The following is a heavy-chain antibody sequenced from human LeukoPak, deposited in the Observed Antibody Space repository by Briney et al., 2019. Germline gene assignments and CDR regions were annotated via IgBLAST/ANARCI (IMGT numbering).Heavy chain of an antibody. Sequence: QPGRSLRLSCAASGFTFSSYGMHWVRQAPGKGLEWVAVISYDGSNKYYADSVKGRFTISRDNSKNTLYLQMNSLRAEDTAVYYCAKTYSSGAMSLYFDYWGQGTLVTVSS. CDR1: GFTFSSYG. CDR3: AKTYSSGAMSLYFDY. V-gene: IGHV3-30*18. J-gene: IGHJ4*02. CDR2: ISYDGSNK. D-gene: IGHD6-19*01.